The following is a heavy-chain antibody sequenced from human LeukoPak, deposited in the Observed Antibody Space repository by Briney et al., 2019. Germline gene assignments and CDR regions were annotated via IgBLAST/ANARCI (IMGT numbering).Heavy chain of an antibody. D-gene: IGHD2-15*01. CDR1: GFTFDDYA. CDR3: AKARKRYCSGATCYYFDC. Sequence: GGSLRLSCAASGFTFDDYAMHWVRQPPGKGLEWVSGISWNSANIGYAGSVKGRFTISRDIAKNSLYLQMNSLRPEDTALYYCAKARKRYCSGATCYYFDCWGQGTVVTVSS. J-gene: IGHJ4*02. CDR2: ISWNSANI. V-gene: IGHV3-9*01.